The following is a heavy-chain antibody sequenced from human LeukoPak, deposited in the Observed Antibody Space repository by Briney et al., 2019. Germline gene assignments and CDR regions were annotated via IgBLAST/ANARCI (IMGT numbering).Heavy chain of an antibody. CDR3: ARGGLRYFDS. CDR2: IHYSGST. Sequence: PSQTLSLTCTVSGGSISSGGYYWSWIRQHPGKGLERIGYIHYSGSTYYNPSLKSRVTISVDTSKNQFSLKLSSVTAADTAVYYCARGGLRYFDSWGQGTLVTVSS. CDR1: GGSISSGGYY. V-gene: IGHV4-31*03. D-gene: IGHD3-9*01. J-gene: IGHJ4*02.